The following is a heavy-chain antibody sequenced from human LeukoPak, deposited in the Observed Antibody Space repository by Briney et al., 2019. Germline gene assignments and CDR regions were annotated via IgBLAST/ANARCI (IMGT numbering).Heavy chain of an antibody. J-gene: IGHJ5*02. CDR3: AIFDFLFGEIDNWFDP. CDR1: GYSFTTYW. CDR2: IFPGDSDI. V-gene: IGHV5-51*01. D-gene: IGHD3-16*01. Sequence: GESLKISCKGSGYSFTTYWIGWVRQMPGKGLEWMGIIFPGDSDIAYSPSFQGHVTISADKSISTAYLQWSSLKASDTAMYYCAIFDFLFGEIDNWFDPWGQGTQVTVSS.